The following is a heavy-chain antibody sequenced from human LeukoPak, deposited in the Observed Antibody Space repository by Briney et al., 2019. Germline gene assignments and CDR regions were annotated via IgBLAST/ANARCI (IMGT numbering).Heavy chain of an antibody. V-gene: IGHV1-69*13. CDR1: GGTFSSYA. CDR3: ASPGRGCGGDCYQAGYYYGMDV. Sequence: GASVKVSCKASGGTFSSYAISWVRQAPGQGLEWMGGIIPTFGTANYAQKFQGRVTITADESTSTAYMELSSLRSEDTAVYYCASPGRGCGGDCYQAGYYYGMDVWGQGTTVTVSS. CDR2: IIPTFGTA. D-gene: IGHD2-21*02. J-gene: IGHJ6*02.